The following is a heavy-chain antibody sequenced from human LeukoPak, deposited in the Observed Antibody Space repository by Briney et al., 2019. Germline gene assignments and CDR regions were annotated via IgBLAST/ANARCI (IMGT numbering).Heavy chain of an antibody. V-gene: IGHV3-21*01. CDR2: ISSSSSYI. J-gene: IGHJ4*02. CDR1: GFTFLSYS. Sequence: PGGSLRLSCAASGFTFLSYSMNWVRQAPGKGLQWVSSISSSSSYIYYADSVKGRFPISRDNAKNPLYLQMNSLRAEHPVVFYCAREPSSSRGGGYWGERTLLTVSS. D-gene: IGHD6-6*01. CDR3: AREPSSSRGGGY.